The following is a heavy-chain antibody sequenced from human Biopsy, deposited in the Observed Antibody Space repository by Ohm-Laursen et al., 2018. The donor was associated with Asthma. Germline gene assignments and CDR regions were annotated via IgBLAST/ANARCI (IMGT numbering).Heavy chain of an antibody. CDR3: ARKVAFDV. V-gene: IGHV3-11*01. Sequence: SLRLSCAASGFTLSDYYISWIRQAPGKGLEWVSYISSSGNTSTIYYADSVKGRFTISRDNAKNSVYLQINSLRAEDTAVYYCARKVAFDVWGQGTLVIVSS. CDR2: ISSSGNTSTI. J-gene: IGHJ3*01. CDR1: GFTLSDYY.